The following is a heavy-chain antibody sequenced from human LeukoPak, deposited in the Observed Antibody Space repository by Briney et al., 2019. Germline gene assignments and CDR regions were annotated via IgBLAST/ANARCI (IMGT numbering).Heavy chain of an antibody. V-gene: IGHV3-74*01. CDR1: GFTFSSNW. CDR3: ARGRYCSSTSCPGRWFDP. CDR2: INSDGSST. D-gene: IGHD2-2*01. J-gene: IGHJ5*02. Sequence: GGSLRLSCAASGFTFSSNWMHWVRQAPGKGLVWVSRINSDGSSTNYSDSVKGRFTISRDNAKNTLYLQMNSLRAEDTAVYYCARGRYCSSTSCPGRWFDPWGQGTLVTVSS.